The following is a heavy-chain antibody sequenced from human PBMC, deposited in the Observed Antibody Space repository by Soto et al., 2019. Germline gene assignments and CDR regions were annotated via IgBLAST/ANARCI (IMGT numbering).Heavy chain of an antibody. CDR1: GDSFSNTNW. J-gene: IGHJ4*02. D-gene: IGHD3-3*01. CDR2: IYHSGST. Sequence: SETLSLTCAVSGDSFSNTNWWSWVRQPPGKGLEWIGEIYHSGSTNYNPSLRSRVTISLDKSKNQFSLNLTSVTAADTAFYYCAKRSLRRLRFVETHWGQGTLVTVSS. CDR3: AKRSLRRLRFVETH. V-gene: IGHV4-4*02.